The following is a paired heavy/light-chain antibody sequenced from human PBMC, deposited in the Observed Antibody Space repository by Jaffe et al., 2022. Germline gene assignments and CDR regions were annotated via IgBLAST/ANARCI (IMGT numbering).Heavy chain of an antibody. CDR3: ARGRGIVITAAAADLDY. D-gene: IGHD6-13*01. V-gene: IGHV4-59*01. CDR1: GDSISRCY. Sequence: QVQLQESGPGLVKASETLSLTCSVSGDSISRCYWNWIRQSPGKGLEWVGYIYYNRRTVYNPSLNGRVTMSVDTSKNQVSLKLTSVTSADTAVYYCARGRGIVITAAAADLDYWGQGTLVTVSS. J-gene: IGHJ4*02. CDR2: IYYNRRT.
Light chain of an antibody. V-gene: IGLV2-14*01. CDR3: SSHTSSSATRL. Sequence: QPALTQPASVSGSPGQSITISCAGTDSDIGSYNYVSWYQQHPGKSPKLIIYEVSKRPSGVSNRFSGSKSDNTASLTISGLQAEDEADYHCSSHTSSSATRLFGGGTKLTVL. CDR1: DSDIGSYNY. CDR2: EVS. J-gene: IGLJ2*01.